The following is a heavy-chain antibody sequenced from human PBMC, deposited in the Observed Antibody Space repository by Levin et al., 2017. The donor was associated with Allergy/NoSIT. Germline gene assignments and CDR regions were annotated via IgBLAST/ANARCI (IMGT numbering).Heavy chain of an antibody. CDR3: AKVPDGDLDY. CDR2: ISGSGGNT. V-gene: IGHV3-23*01. CDR1: GFTFSSYP. J-gene: IGHJ4*02. Sequence: GGSLRLSCAASGFTFSSYPMNWVRQAPGKGLEWVSAISGSGGNTYYADSVKGRFTISRDNSKNTLYLQMNSLRAEDTAIYYCAKVPDGDLDYWGQGTLVTVSS. D-gene: IGHD4-17*01.